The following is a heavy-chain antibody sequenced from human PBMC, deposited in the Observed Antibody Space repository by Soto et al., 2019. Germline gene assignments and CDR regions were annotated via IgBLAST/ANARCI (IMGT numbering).Heavy chain of an antibody. CDR3: ARGGMVRGVNKRHFNFDY. CDR1: GFTFSSYG. J-gene: IGHJ4*02. CDR2: IWYDGSNK. V-gene: IGHV3-33*01. Sequence: GGSLRLSCAASGFTFSSYGMHWVRQAPGKGLEWVAVIWYDGSNKYYADSVKGRFTISRDNSKNTLYLQMNSLRAEDTAVYYCARGGMVRGVNKRHFNFDYWGQGTLVTVSS. D-gene: IGHD3-10*01.